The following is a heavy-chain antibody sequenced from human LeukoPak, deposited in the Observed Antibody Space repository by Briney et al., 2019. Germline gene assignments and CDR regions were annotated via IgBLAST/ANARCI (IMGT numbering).Heavy chain of an antibody. V-gene: IGHV3-23*01. CDR3: ARDFFHSSESRPFDY. J-gene: IGHJ4*02. CDR1: GFIFSSYS. CDR2: ITGSGGNT. Sequence: GGSLRPSCAASGFIFSSYSMSWVRQAPGKGLEWVSVITGSGGNTYYADSVKGRFTISKDNSKNTVYLQMDSLRVEDTAVYYCARDFFHSSESRPFDYWGQGTLVTVSS. D-gene: IGHD3-22*01.